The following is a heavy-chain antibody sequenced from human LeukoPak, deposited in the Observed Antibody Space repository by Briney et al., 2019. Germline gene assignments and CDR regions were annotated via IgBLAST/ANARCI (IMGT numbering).Heavy chain of an antibody. CDR2: ISYDGSNK. CDR3: ARGMTTVTTASAFDI. Sequence: PGGSLRLSCAASGFTFSSYGMHWVRQAPGKGLEWVAVISYDGSNKYYADSVKGRFTISRDNSKNTLYLQMNSLRAEDTDVYYCARGMTTVTTASAFDIWGQGTMVTVSS. V-gene: IGHV3-30*03. D-gene: IGHD4-17*01. CDR1: GFTFSSYG. J-gene: IGHJ3*02.